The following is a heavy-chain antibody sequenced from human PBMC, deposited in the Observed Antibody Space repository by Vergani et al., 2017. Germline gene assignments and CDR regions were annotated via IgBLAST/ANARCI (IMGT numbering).Heavy chain of an antibody. CDR2: VYHSGAS. J-gene: IGHJ3*02. V-gene: IGHV4-38-2*02. Sequence: QVQLQESGPGLVRPSETLSLTCTVSGYSINSGFYWGWIRQPPGKGLEWIGTVYHSGASYYSPSLKGRVTLSVDTSKNQFSLKLSSVTAADTAVYYCARNPYCGGDCYSDAFDIWGQGTMVTVSS. CDR3: ARNPYCGGDCYSDAFDI. D-gene: IGHD2-21*02. CDR1: GYSINSGFY.